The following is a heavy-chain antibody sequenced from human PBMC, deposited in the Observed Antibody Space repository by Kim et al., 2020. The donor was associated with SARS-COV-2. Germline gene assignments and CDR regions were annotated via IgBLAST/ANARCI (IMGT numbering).Heavy chain of an antibody. CDR1: GGSITNYY. D-gene: IGHD2-2*01. CDR3: ARGGTNQLAQV. V-gene: IGHV4-59*13. Sequence: SETLSLTCTVSGGSITNYYYNWIRQPPGKELEWMGYIFYSGTTNYNPSLKSRVTISLDMSKNQFSLKLTSVTAADTAVYFCARGGTNQLAQVWGQGTLVT. CDR2: IFYSGTT. J-gene: IGHJ4*02.